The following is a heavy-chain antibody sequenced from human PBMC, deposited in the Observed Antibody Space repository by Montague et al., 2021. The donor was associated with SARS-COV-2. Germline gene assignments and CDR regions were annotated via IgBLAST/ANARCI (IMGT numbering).Heavy chain of an antibody. D-gene: IGHD3-9*01. CDR3: VKGRSTDWTRDFDS. CDR1: GLIFNKYG. CDR2: INVFGTTA. V-gene: IGHV3-23*01. J-gene: IGHJ4*02. Sequence: SLRLSCAASGLIFNKYGVGWVRQAPGKGLEWVSVINVFGTTAYYADSVRGRFTMSRDNYRNTLDLHMISPRADDTAIYYCVKGRSTDWTRDFDSWGQGTLVTVSS.